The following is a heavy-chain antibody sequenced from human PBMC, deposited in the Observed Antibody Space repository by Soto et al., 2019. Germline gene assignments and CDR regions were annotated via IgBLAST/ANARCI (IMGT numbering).Heavy chain of an antibody. CDR3: ANLGYCSGGSCYKELYYHGMDV. CDR2: ISTDNGNT. CDR1: GYTFTNSG. Sequence: ASVKVSCKASGYTFTNSGISWVRQAPGQGLEWMGWISTDNGNTNYAQHLQGRVSMTTDTSTSTAYMELRSLRSDDTAVYYCANLGYCSGGSCYKELYYHGMDVWGQGTTVTVSS. D-gene: IGHD2-15*01. V-gene: IGHV1-18*01. J-gene: IGHJ6*02.